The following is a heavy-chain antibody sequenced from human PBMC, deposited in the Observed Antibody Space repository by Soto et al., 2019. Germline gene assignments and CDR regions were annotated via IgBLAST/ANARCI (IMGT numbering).Heavy chain of an antibody. CDR1: GGTFSTYA. CDR2: IIPIFGTA. V-gene: IGHV1-69*13. D-gene: IGHD6-19*01. CDR3: ARDLGDLGYSSGWSYFDY. J-gene: IGHJ4*02. Sequence: SVKVSCKASGGTFSTYAISWVRQAPGQGLEWMGGIIPIFGTANYAQKLQGRVTITADESTSTAYMELSSLRSEDTAVYYCARDLGDLGYSSGWSYFDYWGQGTLVTVSS.